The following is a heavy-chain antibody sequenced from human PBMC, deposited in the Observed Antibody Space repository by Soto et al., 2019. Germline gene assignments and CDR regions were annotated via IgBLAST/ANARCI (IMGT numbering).Heavy chain of an antibody. V-gene: IGHV3-30*04. D-gene: IGHD6-19*01. J-gene: IGHJ4*02. CDR3: ARVGLAYSSGWDY. Sequence: GGSLRLSCAASGFTFSSYAMHWVRQAPGKGLEWVAVISYDGSNKYYADSVKGRFTISRDNSKNTLYLQMNSLRAEDTAVYYCARVGLAYSSGWDYWGQGTLVTVSS. CDR2: ISYDGSNK. CDR1: GFTFSSYA.